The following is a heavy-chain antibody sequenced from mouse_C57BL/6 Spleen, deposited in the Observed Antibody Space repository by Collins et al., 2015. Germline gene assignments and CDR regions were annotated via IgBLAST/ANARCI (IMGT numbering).Heavy chain of an antibody. D-gene: IGHD1-1*01. J-gene: IGHJ1*03. Sequence: QVQLQQPGAELVKPGASVKMSCKASGYTFTSYWITWVKQRPGQGLEWIGDIYPGSGSTNYNEKFKSKATLTVDTSSSTAYMQLSSLTSEDSAVYYCARNYYGSSYWYFDVWDTGTTVTVSS. V-gene: IGHV1-55*01. CDR2: IYPGSGST. CDR3: ARNYYGSSYWYFDV. CDR1: GYTFTSYW.